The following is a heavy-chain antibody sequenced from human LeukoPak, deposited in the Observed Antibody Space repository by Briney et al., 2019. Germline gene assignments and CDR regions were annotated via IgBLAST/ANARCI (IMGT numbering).Heavy chain of an antibody. D-gene: IGHD6-13*01. CDR3: ARDRPYGAAAGTTNWFDP. V-gene: IGHV1-69*05. CDR2: MIPIFGTA. J-gene: IGHJ5*02. CDR1: GGTFSSYA. Sequence: ASVKVSCKASGGTFSSYALSWVRHAPGQGLEWMGGMIPIFGTANYAQKFQGRVTITTDESTSTAYMELSSLRSEDTAVYYCARDRPYGAAAGTTNWFDPWGQGTLVTVSS.